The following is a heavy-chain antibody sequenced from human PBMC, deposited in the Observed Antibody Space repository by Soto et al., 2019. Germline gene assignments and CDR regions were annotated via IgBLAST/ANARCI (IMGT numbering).Heavy chain of an antibody. CDR2: IYYSGST. J-gene: IGHJ5*02. D-gene: IGHD3-9*01. CDR1: GGSISSYY. Sequence: SETLSLTCTVSGGSISSYYWSWIRQPPGKGLEWIGYIYYSGSTNYNPSLKSRVTISVDTSKNQFSLKLSSVTAADTAVYYCARELRYFDWLPTGFYPWGQGTLVTVSS. V-gene: IGHV4-59*01. CDR3: ARELRYFDWLPTGFYP.